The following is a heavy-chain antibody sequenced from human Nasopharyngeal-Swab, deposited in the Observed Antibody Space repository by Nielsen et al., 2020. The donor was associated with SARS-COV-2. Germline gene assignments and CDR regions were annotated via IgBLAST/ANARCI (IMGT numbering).Heavy chain of an antibody. CDR1: GFTVSNKY. Sequence: GESLKISCAASGFTVSNKYMSWVRQAPGKGLEWVSVIYSGGNTYYADSVKGRFTISRDNSKNTLYFQMNSLRAEDTAEYYCARLGLPNAFDIWGQGTMVTVSS. V-gene: IGHV3-53*01. CDR3: ARLGLPNAFDI. D-gene: IGHD5-12*01. CDR2: IYSGGNT. J-gene: IGHJ3*02.